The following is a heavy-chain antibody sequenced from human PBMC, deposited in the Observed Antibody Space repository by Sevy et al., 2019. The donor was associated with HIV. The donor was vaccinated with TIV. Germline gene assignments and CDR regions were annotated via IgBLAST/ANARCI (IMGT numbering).Heavy chain of an antibody. CDR2: IYYNGHI. CDR1: GGSVTSLY. Sequence: SETLSLTCTVSGGSVTSLYWNWIQQPPGKGLEWIPNIYYNGHINYNPSLKSRFTLSLDTSKNQFSLRLSSVTAADTAMYYCAGENAWGRGYSWGQGTLVTVSS. J-gene: IGHJ4*02. D-gene: IGHD1-26*01. V-gene: IGHV4-59*08. CDR3: AGENAWGRGYS.